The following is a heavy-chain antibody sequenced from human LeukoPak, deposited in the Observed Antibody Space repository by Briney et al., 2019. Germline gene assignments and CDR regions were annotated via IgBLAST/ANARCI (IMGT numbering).Heavy chain of an antibody. CDR2: IIPILGIA. J-gene: IGHJ4*02. V-gene: IGHV1-69*04. CDR1: GGTFSSYA. Sequence: VASVKVSCKASGGTFSSYAISWVRQAPGQGLEWMGRIIPILGIANYAQKFQGRVTITADKSTSTAYMELSSLRAEDTAVYYCARGYCDSSGYYFWSLPLYDYWGQGTLVTVSS. D-gene: IGHD3-22*01. CDR3: ARGYCDSSGYYFWSLPLYDY.